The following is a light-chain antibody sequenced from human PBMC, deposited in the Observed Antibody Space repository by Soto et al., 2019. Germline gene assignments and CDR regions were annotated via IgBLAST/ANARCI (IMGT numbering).Light chain of an antibody. CDR1: QSISSW. Sequence: DIQMTQSPYTLSASVGDRVTLTCRASQSISSWLAWYQQKPGKAPKLLIYDASSLESWVPSRFSGSGSGTEFTLTISSLQPDDFATYYCQQYNSYPYTFGQGTNLEIK. V-gene: IGKV1-5*01. CDR3: QQYNSYPYT. J-gene: IGKJ2*01. CDR2: DAS.